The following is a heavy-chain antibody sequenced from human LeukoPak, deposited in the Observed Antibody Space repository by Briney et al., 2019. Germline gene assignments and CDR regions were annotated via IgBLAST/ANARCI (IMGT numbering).Heavy chain of an antibody. CDR3: ARGSPLRSRPKFDY. CDR1: GGSISSYY. J-gene: IGHJ4*02. D-gene: IGHD1-26*01. V-gene: IGHV4-59*12. Sequence: PSETLSLTCSVSGGSISSYYWNWIRQTPGKGLEWIGYIYYSGRTNYNPSLKSRVTISVDTSKNQFSLTLSSVTAADTAVYYCARGSPLRSRPKFDYWGQGTLVTVSS. CDR2: IYYSGRT.